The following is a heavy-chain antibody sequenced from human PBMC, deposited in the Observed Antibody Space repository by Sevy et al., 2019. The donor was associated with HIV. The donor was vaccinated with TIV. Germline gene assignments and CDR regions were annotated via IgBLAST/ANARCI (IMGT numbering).Heavy chain of an antibody. CDR2: ISSSSSTI. CDR1: GFTFSSYS. J-gene: IGHJ5*02. D-gene: IGHD2-2*01. V-gene: IGHV3-48*01. Sequence: GRSLRLSCAASGFTFSSYSMNWVRQAPGKGLEWVSYISSSSSTIYYADSVKGRFTISRDNAKNSLYLQMNSLRAEDTAVYYCARDGGYCSSTGCPTEANWFDPWGQGTLVTVSS. CDR3: ARDGGYCSSTGCPTEANWFDP.